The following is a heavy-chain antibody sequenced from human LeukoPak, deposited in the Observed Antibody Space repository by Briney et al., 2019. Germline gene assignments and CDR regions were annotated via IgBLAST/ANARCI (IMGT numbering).Heavy chain of an antibody. CDR3: ARAYCTNGVCLKFDL. D-gene: IGHD2-8*01. J-gene: IGHJ5*02. Sequence: PSETLSLTCAVSGGSFSGDYWSWVRQPPGKGLEWIGEINHSGSTNCNPFLKSRVTISVDTSKNQFSLKLSSVTAADTAVYYCARAYCTNGVCLKFDLWGQGTLVTVSS. CDR2: INHSGST. V-gene: IGHV4-34*01. CDR1: GGSFSGDY.